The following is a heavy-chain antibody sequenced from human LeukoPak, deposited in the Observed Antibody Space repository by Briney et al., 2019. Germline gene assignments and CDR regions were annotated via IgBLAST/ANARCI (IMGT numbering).Heavy chain of an antibody. V-gene: IGHV3-7*01. CDR3: ARGSSSWRNAFDI. Sequence: GVSLRLSCAASGFTFSSAWMAWVPQAPGKGLEWVGNIKEDGTAKNYVVSVRGRFTISRDNAKNSLYLQMNSLRAEDTAVYYCARGSSSWRNAFDIWGQGTMVTVSS. J-gene: IGHJ3*02. CDR2: IKEDGTAK. D-gene: IGHD6-13*01. CDR1: GFTFSSAW.